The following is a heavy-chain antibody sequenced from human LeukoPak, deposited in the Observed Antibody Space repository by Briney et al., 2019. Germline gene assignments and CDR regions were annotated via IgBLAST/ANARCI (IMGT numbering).Heavy chain of an antibody. CDR1: GYTFTGYY. CDR3: AGDMVRGVILRRVLEY. D-gene: IGHD3-10*01. V-gene: IGHV1-2*02. Sequence: ASVKVSCKASGYTFTGYYMHWVRQAPGQGLEWMGWINPNSGGTNYAQKFQGRVTMTRDTSINTAYMELSRLRSDDTAVYYCAGDMVRGVILRRVLEYWGQGTLVTVSS. J-gene: IGHJ4*02. CDR2: INPNSGGT.